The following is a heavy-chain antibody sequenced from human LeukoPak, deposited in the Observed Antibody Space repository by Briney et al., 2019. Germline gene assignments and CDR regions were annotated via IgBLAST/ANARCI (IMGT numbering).Heavy chain of an antibody. CDR3: ANLEITMIRGP. CDR1: GFTFSSYS. J-gene: IGHJ5*02. CDR2: ISTTSNTI. D-gene: IGHD3-10*01. V-gene: IGHV3-48*01. Sequence: GGSLRLSCAASGFTFSSYSMNWVRQPPGKGLEWVSHISTTSNTIFYADSVKGRFTISRDNAENSLYLQMNSLRAEDTAVYYCANLEITMIRGPWGQGTLVTVSS.